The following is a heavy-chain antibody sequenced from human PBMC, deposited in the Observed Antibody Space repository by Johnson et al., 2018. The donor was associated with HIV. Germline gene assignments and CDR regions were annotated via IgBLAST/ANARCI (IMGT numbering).Heavy chain of an antibody. Sequence: MQLVESGGGLVQPGGSPKLSCAASGFTFSGSALHWVRQASGKGLEWVGRIRSKANSYATAYAASVKGRFTISRDDSKNTAYLQMNSLKIEDTAVYYCTSPRGGLVARDAFDIWGQGTMVTVSS. V-gene: IGHV3-73*02. D-gene: IGHD2-15*01. J-gene: IGHJ3*02. CDR1: GFTFSGSA. CDR2: IRSKANSYAT. CDR3: TSPRGGLVARDAFDI.